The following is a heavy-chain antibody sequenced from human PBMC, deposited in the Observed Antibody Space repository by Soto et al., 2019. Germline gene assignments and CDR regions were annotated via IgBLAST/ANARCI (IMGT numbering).Heavy chain of an antibody. J-gene: IGHJ5*02. D-gene: IGHD5-12*01. CDR3: AKALNDIVATIWFDP. V-gene: IGHV3-23*01. Sequence: HPGGSLRLSCAASGFTFSSYAMSWVRQAPGKGLEWVSAISGSGGSTYYADSVKGRFTISRDNSKNTLYLQMNSLRAEDTAVYYCAKALNDIVATIWFDPWGQGTLVTVSS. CDR2: ISGSGGST. CDR1: GFTFSSYA.